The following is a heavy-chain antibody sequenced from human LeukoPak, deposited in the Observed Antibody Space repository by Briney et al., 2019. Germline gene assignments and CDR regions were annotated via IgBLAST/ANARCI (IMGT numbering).Heavy chain of an antibody. CDR1: GFTFSSYG. CDR2: VRYDGSNT. CDR3: AKDRSGNFDY. D-gene: IGHD3-3*01. Sequence: PGGSLRLSCAASGFTFSSYGMHWVRQAPGKGLEWVAFVRYDGSNTYHADSVKGRFTISRDNSKNTLYLQMYSLRAEDTAVYYCAKDRSGNFDYWGQGTLVTVSS. J-gene: IGHJ4*02. V-gene: IGHV3-30*02.